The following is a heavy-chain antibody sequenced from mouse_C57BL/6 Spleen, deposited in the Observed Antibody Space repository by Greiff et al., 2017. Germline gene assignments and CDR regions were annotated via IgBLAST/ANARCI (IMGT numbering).Heavy chain of an antibody. J-gene: IGHJ4*01. D-gene: IGHD4-1*01. CDR2: INPSSGYT. CDR1: GYTFTSYT. CDR3: ASWDYVPEDYAMDY. V-gene: IGHV1-4*01. Sequence: VQLQQSGAELARPGASVKMSCKASGYTFTSYTMHWVKQRPGQGLEWIGYINPSSGYTKYNQKFKDKATLTADKSSSTAYMQLSSLTSEDSAVYYCASWDYVPEDYAMDYWGQGTSVTVSS.